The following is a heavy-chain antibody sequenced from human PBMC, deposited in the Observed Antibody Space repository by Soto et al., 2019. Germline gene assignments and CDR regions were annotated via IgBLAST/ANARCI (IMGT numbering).Heavy chain of an antibody. Sequence: HPGGSLRLSCAASGFIFNSFSMAWVRQAPGKGLQWISSISVGGGAIYYADSVKGRFTISRDDAKNSLYLQMNTLGAEDTAVYFCARLVCTPITCPRHYFDNWGQGTPVTVSS. CDR1: GFIFNSFS. V-gene: IGHV3-48*01. J-gene: IGHJ4*02. CDR2: ISVGGGAI. D-gene: IGHD2-15*01. CDR3: ARLVCTPITCPRHYFDN.